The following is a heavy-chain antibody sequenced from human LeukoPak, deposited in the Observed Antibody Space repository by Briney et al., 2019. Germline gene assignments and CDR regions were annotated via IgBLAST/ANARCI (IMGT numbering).Heavy chain of an antibody. CDR1: GGTFSSYA. CDR3: ARGWAAAPPDY. J-gene: IGHJ4*02. D-gene: IGHD6-13*01. V-gene: IGHV1-69*05. Sequence: SVKVSCKASGGTFSSYAISWVRQAPGQGLEWMGRIFTIFGTANYAQKFQGRVTITTDKSTSTDYMELSSLRSEDTAVYYCARGWAAAPPDYWGQGTLVTVSS. CDR2: IFTIFGTA.